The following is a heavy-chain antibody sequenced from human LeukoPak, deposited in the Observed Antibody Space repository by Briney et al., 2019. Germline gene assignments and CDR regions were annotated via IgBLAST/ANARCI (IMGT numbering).Heavy chain of an antibody. J-gene: IGHJ3*02. Sequence: GGSLRLSCAASGFTFSSYWMSWVRQAPGKGLEWVGRIKSKTDGGTTDYAAPVKGRFTISRDDSKNTLYLQMNSLKTEDTAVYYCTTTPFVWFGELLYAFDIWGQGTMVTVSS. V-gene: IGHV3-15*01. CDR1: GFTFSSYW. CDR2: IKSKTDGGTT. D-gene: IGHD3-10*01. CDR3: TTTPFVWFGELLYAFDI.